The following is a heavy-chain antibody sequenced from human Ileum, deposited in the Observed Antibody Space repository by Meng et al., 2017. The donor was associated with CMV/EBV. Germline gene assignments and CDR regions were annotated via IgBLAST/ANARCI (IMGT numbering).Heavy chain of an antibody. V-gene: IGHV4-61*02. D-gene: IGHD4-11*01. CDR2: IYTRRST. Sequence: LQRPRPARVKSSKSLSLTTTVSDDSSNTGSYYWRQIRHPAGKGLEGIRRIYTRRSTSYNPSLMSRITISLNTSKNQFSLKLNSVTAADTAVYFCARDRENDYYFDLWGRGTLVTVSS. CDR3: ARDRENDYYFDL. J-gene: IGHJ2*01. CDR1: DDSSNTGSYY.